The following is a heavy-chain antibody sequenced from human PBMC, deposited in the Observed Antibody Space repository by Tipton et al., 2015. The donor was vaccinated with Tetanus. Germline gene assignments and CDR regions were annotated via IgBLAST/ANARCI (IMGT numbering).Heavy chain of an antibody. CDR3: ARRLIQNWFDP. CDR1: GASINAGGYL. D-gene: IGHD2-8*01. CDR2: IYYSGTT. J-gene: IGHJ5*02. V-gene: IGHV4-31*03. Sequence: TLSLTCTVSGASINAGGYLWTWIRQPPGKGLEWIGCIYYSGTTYYNPSLRSRLSISVDTSKNQFSLSLASAPAADTAVYYCARRLIQNWFDPGGQGTLVTVSS.